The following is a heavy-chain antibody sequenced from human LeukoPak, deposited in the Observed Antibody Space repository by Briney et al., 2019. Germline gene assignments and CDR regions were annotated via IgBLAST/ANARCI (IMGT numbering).Heavy chain of an antibody. CDR1: RFTFSSYG. CDR3: ARPYYDSSGYYYWGNAFDI. D-gene: IGHD3-22*01. V-gene: IGHV3-33*08. CDR2: IWYDGSNK. J-gene: IGHJ3*02. Sequence: PGGSLRLSCAASRFTFSSYGMHWVRQAPGKGLEWVAVIWYDGSNKYYADSVKGRFTISRDNSKNTLYLQMNSLRAEDTAVYYCARPYYDSSGYYYWGNAFDIWGQGTMVTVSS.